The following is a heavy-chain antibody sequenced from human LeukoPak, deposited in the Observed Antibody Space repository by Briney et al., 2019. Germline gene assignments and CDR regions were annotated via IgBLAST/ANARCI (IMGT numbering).Heavy chain of an antibody. Sequence: SETLSLTCTVSGGSISSYYWSWIRQPPGKGLEWIGYIYYSGSTNYNPSLKSRVTISVDTSKNQFSLKLSSVTAADTAVYYCAREIRDGYNLYYYYGMDVWGRGTTVTVSS. CDR1: GGSISSYY. CDR2: IYYSGST. J-gene: IGHJ6*02. CDR3: AREIRDGYNLYYYYGMDV. D-gene: IGHD5-24*01. V-gene: IGHV4-59*01.